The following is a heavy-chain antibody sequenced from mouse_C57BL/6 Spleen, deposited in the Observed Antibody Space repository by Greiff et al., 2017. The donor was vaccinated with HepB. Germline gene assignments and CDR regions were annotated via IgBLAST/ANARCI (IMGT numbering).Heavy chain of an antibody. CDR1: GFTFSSYG. CDR3: ARQGRYFDY. CDR2: ISSGGSYT. J-gene: IGHJ2*01. Sequence: EVKLVESGGYLVKPGGSLKLSCAASGFTFSSYGMSWVRQTPDKRLGWVATISSGGSYTYYPDSVKGRFTISRDNAKNTLYLQMSSLKSEDTAMYYCARQGRYFDYWGQGTTLAVSS. V-gene: IGHV5-6*01.